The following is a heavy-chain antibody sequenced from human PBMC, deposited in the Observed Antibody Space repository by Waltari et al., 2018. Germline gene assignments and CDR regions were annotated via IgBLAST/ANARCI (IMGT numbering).Heavy chain of an antibody. D-gene: IGHD3-16*01. CDR1: GYTFTTYA. V-gene: IGHV1-3*01. Sequence: QVQLVQSGAEVKTPGASVTISCKASGYTFTTYAIHRVGQDPGHSLEWLGWVNADNGSRKYAQNVQDRVTITRDAAASTAYMELSSLRSEDSAGYFCARGPLGGFHAGDYFDHWGQGTLVTVSS. J-gene: IGHJ4*02. CDR3: ARGPLGGFHAGDYFDH. CDR2: VNADNGSR.